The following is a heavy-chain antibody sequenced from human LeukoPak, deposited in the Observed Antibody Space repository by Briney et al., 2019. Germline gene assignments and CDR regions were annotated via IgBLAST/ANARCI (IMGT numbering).Heavy chain of an antibody. V-gene: IGHV4-30-2*01. CDR3: AISYSSGWFSSSFDY. Sequence: SETLSLTCTVSGGSISSGGYYWSWIRQPPGKGLEWIGYIYHSGSTYYNPSLKSRVTISVDTSKNQFSLKLSSVTAADTAVYYRAISYSSGWFSSSFDYWGQGTLVTVSS. J-gene: IGHJ4*02. D-gene: IGHD6-19*01. CDR1: GGSISSGGYY. CDR2: IYHSGST.